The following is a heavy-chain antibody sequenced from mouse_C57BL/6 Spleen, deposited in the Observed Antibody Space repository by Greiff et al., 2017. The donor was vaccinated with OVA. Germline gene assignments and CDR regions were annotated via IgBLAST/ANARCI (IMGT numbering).Heavy chain of an antibody. CDR3: ARHGYAGYYGYYAMDY. V-gene: IGHV1-62-2*01. CDR1: GYTFTEYT. CDR2: FYPGSGCI. J-gene: IGHJ4*01. D-gene: IGHD1-1*01. Sequence: QVQLQQSGAELVKPGASVKLSCKASGYTFTEYTIHWVKQRPGQGLEWIGWFYPGSGCIKYNEKFKDKATLTADKSSSTVYMEHSRVTSEDSAVYFCARHGYAGYYGYYAMDYWGQGTSVTVSS.